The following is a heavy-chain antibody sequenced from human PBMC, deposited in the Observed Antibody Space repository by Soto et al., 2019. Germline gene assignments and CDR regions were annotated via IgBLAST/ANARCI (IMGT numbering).Heavy chain of an antibody. D-gene: IGHD6-13*01. Sequence: EVQLLESGGGLVQPGGSLRLSCAASGFTFSSYAMSWVRQAPGKGLEWVSAISGSGGSTYYADSVQGRFTISRDNSKNTLFLQMNSLRAEDTAVYFCAKDYVRAAAGVDYWGQGTLVTVSS. V-gene: IGHV3-23*01. CDR3: AKDYVRAAAGVDY. CDR1: GFTFSSYA. CDR2: ISGSGGST. J-gene: IGHJ4*02.